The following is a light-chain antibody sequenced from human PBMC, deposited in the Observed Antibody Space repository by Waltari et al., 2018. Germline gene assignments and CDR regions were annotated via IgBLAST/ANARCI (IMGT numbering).Light chain of an antibody. Sequence: SPGQSITISCTGTSSDVGGYNYVSWYQQHPGKAPKLMIYDVNNRPSGVSNRFSGSKSGNTASLTISGLQAEDEADYYCSSFTSSSTWVFGGGTKLTVL. V-gene: IGLV2-14*04. J-gene: IGLJ3*02. CDR1: SSDVGGYNY. CDR3: SSFTSSSTWV. CDR2: DVN.